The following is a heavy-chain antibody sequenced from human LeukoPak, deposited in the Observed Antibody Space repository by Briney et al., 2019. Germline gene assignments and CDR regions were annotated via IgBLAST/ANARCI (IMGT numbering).Heavy chain of an antibody. CDR3: TTGYQQLVLY. D-gene: IGHD6-13*01. Sequence: WVGPIKSKTDGGTTDYAGAVKGKLTISRDDSKNTLYLQMNSLKTEDTAVYYCTTGYQQLVLYWGQGTLVTVSS. CDR2: IKSKTDGGTT. V-gene: IGHV3-15*01. J-gene: IGHJ4*02.